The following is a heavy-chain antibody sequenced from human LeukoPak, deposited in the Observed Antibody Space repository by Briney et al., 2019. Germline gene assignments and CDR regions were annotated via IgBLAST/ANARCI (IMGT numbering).Heavy chain of an antibody. D-gene: IGHD3-22*01. CDR2: IYYRST. CDR1: GGSISSYY. Sequence: SETLSLTCTVSGGSISSYYWSWIRQPPGKGLEWMGYIYYRSTNYNPSLKSRGTISIDTSKNQLSLKLRSVTAADTAVYYCARHYDNGGYYYAHFDYWGQGTLVTVSS. V-gene: IGHV4-59*08. J-gene: IGHJ4*02. CDR3: ARHYDNGGYYYAHFDY.